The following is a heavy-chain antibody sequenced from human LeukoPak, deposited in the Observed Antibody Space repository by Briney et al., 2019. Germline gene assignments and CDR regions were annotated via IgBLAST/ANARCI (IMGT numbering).Heavy chain of an antibody. CDR3: AKEDVRGWYGIDY. J-gene: IGHJ4*02. Sequence: GGSLRLSCAASGFTFSSYGIHWVRQAPGKGLEWVALISYDGSNKYYADSVKGRFTISRDNSKNTVYLQMNSLRAEDTAVYYCAKEDVRGWYGIDYWGQGTLLTVSS. CDR2: ISYDGSNK. CDR1: GFTFSSYG. D-gene: IGHD6-19*01. V-gene: IGHV3-30*18.